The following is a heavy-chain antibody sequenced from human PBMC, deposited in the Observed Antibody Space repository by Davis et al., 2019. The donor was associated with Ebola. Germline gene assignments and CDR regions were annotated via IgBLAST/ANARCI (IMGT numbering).Heavy chain of an antibody. J-gene: IGHJ6*02. CDR2: IIPILGIA. Sequence: AASVKVSCKASGGTFSSYTISWVRQAPGQGLEWMGRIIPILGIANYAQKFQGRVTMTTDTSTSTAYMELRSLRSDDTAVYYCAREGRVTRELLAYYGMDVWGQGTTVTVSS. CDR3: AREGRVTRELLAYYGMDV. V-gene: IGHV1-69*04. D-gene: IGHD1-26*01. CDR1: GGTFSSYT.